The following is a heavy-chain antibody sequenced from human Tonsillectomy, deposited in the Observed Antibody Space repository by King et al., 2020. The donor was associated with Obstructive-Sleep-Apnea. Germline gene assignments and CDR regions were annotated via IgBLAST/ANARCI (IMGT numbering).Heavy chain of an antibody. D-gene: IGHD2/OR15-2a*01. V-gene: IGHV3-30*18. CDR1: GFTFSSYG. CDR3: AKSSMGDLGGAFDY. J-gene: IGHJ4*02. CDR2: ISYDGSNK. Sequence: HVQLVESGGGVVQPGRSLRLSCAASGFTFSSYGMHWVRQAPGKGLERVAVISYDGSNKYYGDSVKGRFTISRDNSKNTLYLQMNSLRVEDTAIYSCAKSSMGDLGGAFDYWGQGTLVTVSS.